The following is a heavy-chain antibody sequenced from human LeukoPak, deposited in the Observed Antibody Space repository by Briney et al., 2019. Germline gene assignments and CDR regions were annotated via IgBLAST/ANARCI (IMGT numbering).Heavy chain of an antibody. D-gene: IGHD3-10*01. CDR3: ASGSGRFYFDH. Sequence: SETPSLTCSVSSGSISSGGYWWSWIRQHPGKGLEWIGYLYYSGTTYYNPSLKSRVTISIDKSKNLFSLKLRSVTAADTAVYYCASGSGRFYFDHWGQGTLVSVSS. J-gene: IGHJ4*02. CDR2: LYYSGTT. CDR1: SGSISSGGYW. V-gene: IGHV4-31*03.